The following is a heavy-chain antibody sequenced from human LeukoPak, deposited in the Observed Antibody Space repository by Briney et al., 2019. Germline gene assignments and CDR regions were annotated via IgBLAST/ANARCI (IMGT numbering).Heavy chain of an antibody. D-gene: IGHD3-22*01. Sequence: GGSLRLSCAASGFTFSSYAMSWVRQAPGKGLEWVSAISGSGGSTYYADSVKGRFTISRDNSKNTLYLHMNSLRAEDTAVYYCAKSRDYDSSGYLAWGQGTLVTVSS. CDR3: AKSRDYDSSGYLA. V-gene: IGHV3-23*01. CDR1: GFTFSSYA. J-gene: IGHJ5*02. CDR2: ISGSGGST.